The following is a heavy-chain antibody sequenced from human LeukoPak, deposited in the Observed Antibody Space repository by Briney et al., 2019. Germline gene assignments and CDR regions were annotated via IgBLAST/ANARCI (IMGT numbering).Heavy chain of an antibody. V-gene: IGHV4-59*08. Sequence: PSETLSLTCSVSGGSVSTYHWTWIRQGPGKELEWIGYISNSGITTYNPSIKSRVTISRDTSKNQFSLKLISVTAADTAVFYCARQTYGGGPYYYYYVDVWGKGTTVTVSS. CDR1: GGSVSTYH. CDR2: ISNSGIT. J-gene: IGHJ6*03. CDR3: ARQTYGGGPYYYYYVDV. D-gene: IGHD4-23*01.